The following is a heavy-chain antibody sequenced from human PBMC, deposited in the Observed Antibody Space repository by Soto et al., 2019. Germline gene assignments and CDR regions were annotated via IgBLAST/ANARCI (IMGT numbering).Heavy chain of an antibody. CDR3: ARSFSTHCSSTSCYAPHTYYYYYYMDV. CDR2: INAGNGNT. Sequence: ASVKVSCKASGYTFTSYAMHWVRQAPGQRLEWMGWINAGNGNTKYSQKFQGRVTITRDTSASTAYMELSSLRSEDTAVYYCARSFSTHCSSTSCYAPHTYYYYYYMDVWGKGTTVTVSS. V-gene: IGHV1-3*01. CDR1: GYTFTSYA. D-gene: IGHD2-2*01. J-gene: IGHJ6*03.